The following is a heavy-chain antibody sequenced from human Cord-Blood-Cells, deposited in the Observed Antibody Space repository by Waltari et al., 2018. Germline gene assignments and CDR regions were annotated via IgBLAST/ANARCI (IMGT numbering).Heavy chain of an antibody. Sequence: QVQLVESGGGVVQPGRSLRLSCAASGFTFSSYAMHWVRQAPGKGLAWVAVISYDGSNKYYADSVKGRFTISRDNSKNTLYLQMNSLRAEDTAVYYCARDRWGSGRGPYYFDYWGQGTLVTVSS. CDR1: GFTFSSYA. CDR2: ISYDGSNK. D-gene: IGHD3-10*01. V-gene: IGHV3-30-3*01. CDR3: ARDRWGSGRGPYYFDY. J-gene: IGHJ4*02.